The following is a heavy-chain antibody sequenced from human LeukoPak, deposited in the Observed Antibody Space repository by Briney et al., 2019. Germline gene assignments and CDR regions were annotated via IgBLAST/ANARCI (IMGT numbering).Heavy chain of an antibody. CDR2: INHSGST. V-gene: IGHV4-34*01. Sequence: PSETLSLTCAVYGGSFSGYYWSWIRQPPGKGLEWIGEINHSGSTNYNPSLKSRVTISVDTSKNQFSLKLSSVTAADTAVYYCARILLWFGELLHMDVWGKGTTVTVSS. J-gene: IGHJ6*03. CDR3: ARILLWFGELLHMDV. CDR1: GGSFSGYY. D-gene: IGHD3-10*01.